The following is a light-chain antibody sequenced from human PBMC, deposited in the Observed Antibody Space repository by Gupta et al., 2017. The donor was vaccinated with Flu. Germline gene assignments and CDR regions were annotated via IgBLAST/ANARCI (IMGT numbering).Light chain of an antibody. CDR3: QSYEV. Sequence: CTSSGVSIASNYVQWYKQRPGTSPTTVVYEDNQSPSGVPDRFSGSIDSSANSASLTISGLKTEDEADYCCQSYEVFGGGTKLTVL. J-gene: IGLJ2*01. CDR2: EDN. CDR1: GVSIASNY. V-gene: IGLV6-57*01.